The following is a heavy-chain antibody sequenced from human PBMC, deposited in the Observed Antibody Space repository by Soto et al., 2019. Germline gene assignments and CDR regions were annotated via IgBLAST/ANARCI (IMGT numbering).Heavy chain of an antibody. Sequence: RASVKVSCKASGGTFSSYAISWVRQAPGQGLEWMGGIIPIFGTANYAQKFQGGVTITADESTSTAYMELSSLRSEDTAVYYCARDRIYCSSTSCYPGPFDYWGQGTPVTVSS. CDR3: ARDRIYCSSTSCYPGPFDY. J-gene: IGHJ4*02. CDR1: GGTFSSYA. D-gene: IGHD2-2*01. V-gene: IGHV1-69*13. CDR2: IIPIFGTA.